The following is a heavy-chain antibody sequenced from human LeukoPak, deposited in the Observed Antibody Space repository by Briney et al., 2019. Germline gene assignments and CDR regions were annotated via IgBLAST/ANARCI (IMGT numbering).Heavy chain of an antibody. CDR2: IYSGGGT. J-gene: IGHJ4*02. Sequence: PGGSLRLSCAASGFTVSSNYMSWVRQAPGKGLEWVSVIYSGGGTYYADSVKGRFTISRDNSKNTLYLQMNSLRAEDTAVYYCARIFRPYEFGEGGSFDYWGQGTLVTVSS. CDR3: ARIFRPYEFGEGGSFDY. V-gene: IGHV3-66*02. D-gene: IGHD3-10*01. CDR1: GFTVSSNY.